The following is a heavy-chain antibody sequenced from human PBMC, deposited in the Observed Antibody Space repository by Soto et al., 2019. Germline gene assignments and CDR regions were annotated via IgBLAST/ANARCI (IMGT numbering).Heavy chain of an antibody. CDR3: AKLKVPYYYYYGMDV. CDR2: MNPNSGNT. J-gene: IGHJ6*02. CDR1: GYTFTSYD. Sequence: ASVKVSCKASGYTFTSYDINWVRQATGQGLEWMGWMNPNSGNTGYAQKFQGRVTMTRNTSISTAYMELSSLRAEDTAVYYCAKLKVPYYYYYGMDVWGQGTTVTVSS. V-gene: IGHV1-8*01.